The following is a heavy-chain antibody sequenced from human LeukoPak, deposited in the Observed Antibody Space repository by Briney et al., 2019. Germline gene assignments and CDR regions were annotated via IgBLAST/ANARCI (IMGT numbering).Heavy chain of an antibody. J-gene: IGHJ6*03. CDR2: IFYSGST. D-gene: IGHD6-19*01. CDR1: GGSISSSSHF. CDR3: ARTVGDGSGWYFVRYYMDV. V-gene: IGHV4-39*01. Sequence: SETLSLTCTVSGGSISSSSHFWGWIRQPPGKGLEWIGSIFYSGSTYYNPSLKSRVTISVDTSKDQFSLKLSSVTAADTAVYYCARTVGDGSGWYFVRYYMDVWGKGTTVTISS.